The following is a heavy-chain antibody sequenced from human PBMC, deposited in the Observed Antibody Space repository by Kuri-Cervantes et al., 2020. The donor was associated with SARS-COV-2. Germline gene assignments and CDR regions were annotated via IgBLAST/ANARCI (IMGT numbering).Heavy chain of an antibody. CDR1: GYSISSGYY. CDR2: IYQSGST. Sequence: SETLSLTCTVAGYSISSGYYWGWIRQPPGKGLEWFGSIYQSGSTYYNPSLKSRITISVDTSENQFSLKLSSVTAADTAVYYCARVPRRQLWFSYYYFDYWGQGTLVTVSS. D-gene: IGHD5-18*01. V-gene: IGHV4-38-2*02. CDR3: ARVPRRQLWFSYYYFDY. J-gene: IGHJ4*02.